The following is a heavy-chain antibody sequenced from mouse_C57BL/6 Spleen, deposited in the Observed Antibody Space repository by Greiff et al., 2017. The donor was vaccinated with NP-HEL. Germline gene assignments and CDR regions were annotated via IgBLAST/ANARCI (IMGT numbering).Heavy chain of an antibody. CDR2: ISSGGSYT. D-gene: IGHD1-1*01. Sequence: EVKVVESGGDLVKPGGSLKLSCAASGFTFSSYGMSWVRQTPDKRLEWVATISSGGSYTYYPDSVKGRFTISRDNAKNTLYLQMSSLKSEDTAMYYCASPSGSTSYAMDYWGQGTSVTVSS. J-gene: IGHJ4*01. CDR1: GFTFSSYG. V-gene: IGHV5-6*01. CDR3: ASPSGSTSYAMDY.